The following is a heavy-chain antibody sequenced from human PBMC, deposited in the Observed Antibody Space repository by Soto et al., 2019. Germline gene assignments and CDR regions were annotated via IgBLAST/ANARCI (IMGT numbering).Heavy chain of an antibody. J-gene: IGHJ4*02. CDR2: INHSGST. CDR3: ARPQKRYSSSWYYFDY. CDR1: GGSFSGYY. V-gene: IGHV4-34*01. Sequence: QVQLQQWGAGLLKPSETLSLTCAVYGGSFSGYYWSWIRQPPGKGLDWIGEINHSGSTNYNPSLKSRVTISVDTSKNQFSLKLSSVTAADTAVYYCARPQKRYSSSWYYFDYWGQGTLVTVSS. D-gene: IGHD6-13*01.